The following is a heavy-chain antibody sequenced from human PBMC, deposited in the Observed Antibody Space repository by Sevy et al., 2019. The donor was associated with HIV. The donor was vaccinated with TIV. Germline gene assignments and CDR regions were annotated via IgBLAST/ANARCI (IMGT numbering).Heavy chain of an antibody. V-gene: IGHV3-30*18. CDR2: ISYDGSNK. CDR1: GFTFSSYG. CDR3: AKEWEVNGMDV. D-gene: IGHD1-26*01. Sequence: GGSVRLSCAASGFTFSSYGMHWVRQAPGKGLEWVAVISYDGSNKYYADSVKGRFTISRDNSKNTLYLQMNSLRAEDTAVYYCAKEWEVNGMDVWGQGTTVTVSS. J-gene: IGHJ6*02.